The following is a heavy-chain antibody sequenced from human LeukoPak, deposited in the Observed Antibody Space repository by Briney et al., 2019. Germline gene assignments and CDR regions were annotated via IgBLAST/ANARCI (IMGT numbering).Heavy chain of an antibody. Sequence: TGRSLRLSCAASGFTFDDYAMHWVRHAPGKGLEWVSGISWNSGSIGYADSVKGRFTISRDNAKNSLYLQMNSLRAEDMALYYCAKADYGSGGGGFDYWGQGTLVTVSS. CDR1: GFTFDDYA. J-gene: IGHJ4*02. D-gene: IGHD3-10*01. CDR2: ISWNSGSI. V-gene: IGHV3-9*03. CDR3: AKADYGSGGGGFDY.